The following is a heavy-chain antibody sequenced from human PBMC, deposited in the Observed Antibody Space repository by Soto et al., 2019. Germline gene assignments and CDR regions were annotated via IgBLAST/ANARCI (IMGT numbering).Heavy chain of an antibody. J-gene: IGHJ4*02. CDR1: GGTFSSYA. CDR2: IIPIFGTA. D-gene: IGHD6-19*01. CDR3: ARARGAVAGSNYFDY. V-gene: IGHV1-69*06. Sequence: ASVKVSCKASGGTFSSYAISWVRQAPGQGLEWMGGIIPIFGTANYAQKFQGRVTITADKSTSTAYMELSSLRSEDTAVYYCARARGAVAGSNYFDYWGQGTLVTVSS.